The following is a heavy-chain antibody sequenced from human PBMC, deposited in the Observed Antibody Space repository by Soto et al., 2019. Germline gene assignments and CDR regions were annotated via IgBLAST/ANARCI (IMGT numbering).Heavy chain of an antibody. V-gene: IGHV3-53*02. CDR3: ARDWGPYSSGWCYYFDS. CDR1: GFTVSSNY. D-gene: IGHD6-19*01. Sequence: EVQLVETGGGLIQPGGSLRLSCAASGFTVSSNYMSWVRQAPGKGLEWVSVIYSGGSTYYADSVKGRFTISRDNSQNPLYLQMNCLRAEDTAVYYCARDWGPYSSGWCYYFDSWGEGTLVTVSS. J-gene: IGHJ4*02. CDR2: IYSGGST.